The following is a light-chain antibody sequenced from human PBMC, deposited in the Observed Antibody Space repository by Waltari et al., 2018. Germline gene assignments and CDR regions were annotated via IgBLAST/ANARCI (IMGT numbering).Light chain of an antibody. CDR2: SNN. CDR1: SSNIGTTP. Sequence: QSVLAQPPSASGTPGQRVTISCSGSSSNIGTTPVSWYQHLPGTAPKLLIYSNNQRPSGVPDRISGSKSGTSASLAISGLQSDDETDYYCAVWDDSLNGWVFGGGTKLTVL. J-gene: IGLJ3*02. V-gene: IGLV1-44*01. CDR3: AVWDDSLNGWV.